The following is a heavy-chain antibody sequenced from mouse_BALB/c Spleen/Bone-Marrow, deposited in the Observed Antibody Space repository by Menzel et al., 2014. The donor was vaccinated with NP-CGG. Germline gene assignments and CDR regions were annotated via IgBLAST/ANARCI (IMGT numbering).Heavy chain of an antibody. D-gene: IGHD1-1*01. CDR3: ARPDYYGYLNY. J-gene: IGHJ2*01. CDR2: INPDSSTI. Sequence: AAEAVDFSRYWMSWVRQAPGKGLEWIGEINPDSSTINYTPSLKDNFIISRDNAKNTLYLRLNKVRSEDTALYFCARPDYYGYLNYWGQGTTLTVSS. V-gene: IGHV4-1*02. CDR1: AVDFSRYW.